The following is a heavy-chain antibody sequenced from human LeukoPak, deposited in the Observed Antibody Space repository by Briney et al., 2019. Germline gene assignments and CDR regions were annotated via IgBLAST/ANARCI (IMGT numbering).Heavy chain of an antibody. J-gene: IGHJ3*02. CDR3: ARDHYPAIYSSSWDDAFDI. D-gene: IGHD6-13*01. CDR1: GFTFSSYA. V-gene: IGHV3-30-3*01. CDR2: ISYDGSNK. Sequence: GGSLRLSCAASGFTFSSYAMHWVRQAPGKGLEWVAVISYDGSNKYYADSVKGRFTISRDNSKNTLYLQMNSLRAEDTAVYYCARDHYPAIYSSSWDDAFDIWGQGTMVTVS.